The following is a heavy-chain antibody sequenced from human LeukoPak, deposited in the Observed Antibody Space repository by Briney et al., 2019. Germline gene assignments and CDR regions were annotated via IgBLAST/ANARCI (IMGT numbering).Heavy chain of an antibody. V-gene: IGHV1-69*13. Sequence: SVKVSCKASGGTFSNYAISWVRQAPGQGLEWMGGILPIFDTGNYAQKFQGRVTVTADASTSTAYMELSRLRSDDTAVYYCASTRDGSYPYYFDYWGQGTLVTVSS. CDR3: ASTRDGSYPYYFDY. CDR2: ILPIFDTG. CDR1: GGTFSNYA. J-gene: IGHJ4*02. D-gene: IGHD1-26*01.